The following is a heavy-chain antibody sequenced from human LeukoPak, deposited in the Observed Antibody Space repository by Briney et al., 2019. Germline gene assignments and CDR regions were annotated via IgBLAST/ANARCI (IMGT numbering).Heavy chain of an antibody. D-gene: IGHD4-11*01. CDR2: IIPMFGAT. CDR1: GGTFSSYA. V-gene: IGHV1-69*05. J-gene: IGHJ4*02. CDR3: ARGSYSDYIFDY. Sequence: ASVKVSCKASGGTFSSYAINWVRQAPGQGLEWMGRIIPMFGATNYAQKFQGRVTVTTDESTSTAYMELSSLRSEDTAVYYCARGSYSDYIFDYWGQGTLVTVSS.